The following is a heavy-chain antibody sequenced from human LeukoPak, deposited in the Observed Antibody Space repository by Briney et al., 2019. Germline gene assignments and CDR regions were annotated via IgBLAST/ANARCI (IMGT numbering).Heavy chain of an antibody. CDR2: ISSSGSAI. J-gene: IGHJ4*02. D-gene: IGHD4-23*01. CDR1: GFTFSDYY. Sequence: GGSLRLSCAASGFTFSDYYMSWIRQAPGKGLEWVSYISSSGSAIYYADSVKGRFTISRDNAKNSLYLQMNSLRAEDTAVYYCARDRGTVVKGNYFDYWGQGTLVTVSS. V-gene: IGHV3-11*04. CDR3: ARDRGTVVKGNYFDY.